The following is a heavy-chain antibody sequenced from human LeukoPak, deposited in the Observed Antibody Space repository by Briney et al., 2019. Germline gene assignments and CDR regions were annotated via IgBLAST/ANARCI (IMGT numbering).Heavy chain of an antibody. CDR3: ARARYCSSTSCYVYYYYYMDA. Sequence: PGGSLRLSCAASGFTFSSYWMSWVRQAPGKGLEWVANIKQDGSEKYYVDSVKGRFTISRDNAKNSLYLQMNSLRAEDTAVYYCARARYCSSTSCYVYYYYYMDAWGKGTTVTVSS. CDR1: GFTFSSYW. J-gene: IGHJ6*03. CDR2: IKQDGSEK. D-gene: IGHD2-2*01. V-gene: IGHV3-7*04.